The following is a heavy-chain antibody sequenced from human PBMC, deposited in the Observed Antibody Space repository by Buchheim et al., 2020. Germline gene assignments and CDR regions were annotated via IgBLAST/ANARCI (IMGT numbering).Heavy chain of an antibody. V-gene: IGHV3-7*01. Sequence: EVQLVESGGGLVQPGGSLRLSCAASGFTFSSYWMSWVRQAPGKGLEWVANIKQDGSEKYYVDSVKGRFTISRDNAKNSLYLQMNSLRAEDTAVYYCASWGSGWSRPLDYFDYWGQGTL. CDR1: GFTFSSYW. J-gene: IGHJ4*02. D-gene: IGHD6-19*01. CDR3: ASWGSGWSRPLDYFDY. CDR2: IKQDGSEK.